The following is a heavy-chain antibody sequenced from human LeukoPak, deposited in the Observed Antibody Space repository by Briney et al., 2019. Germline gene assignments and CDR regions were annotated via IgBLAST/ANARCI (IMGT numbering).Heavy chain of an antibody. CDR1: GFTFSSYA. V-gene: IGHV3-23*01. D-gene: IGHD5-12*01. Sequence: GGSLRLSCAASGFTFSSYAMSWVRQGPGKGLEWVSAISGSGGSTYSADSVKGRFTISRDNSKNTLYLQMNSLRAEDTAVYYCAKAKQYRALGYFDYWGQGTLVTVSS. CDR3: AKAKQYRALGYFDY. CDR2: ISGSGGST. J-gene: IGHJ4*02.